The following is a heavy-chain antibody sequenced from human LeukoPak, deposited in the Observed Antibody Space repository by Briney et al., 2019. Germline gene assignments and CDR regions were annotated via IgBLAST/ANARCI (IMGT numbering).Heavy chain of an antibody. CDR3: ARSLGQQLVPGDY. V-gene: IGHV3-48*04. Sequence: GGSLRLSCAASGFTFSSYSMNWVRQAPGKGLEWVSYISSSSSTIYYADSVKGRFTISRDNAKNSLYLQMNSLRAEDTAVYYCARSLGQQLVPGDYWGQGTLVTVSS. D-gene: IGHD6-13*01. CDR1: GFTFSSYS. J-gene: IGHJ4*02. CDR2: ISSSSSTI.